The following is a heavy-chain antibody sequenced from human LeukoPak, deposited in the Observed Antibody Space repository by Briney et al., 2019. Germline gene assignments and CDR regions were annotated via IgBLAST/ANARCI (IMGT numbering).Heavy chain of an antibody. Sequence: GGSLRLSCAASGFTFSSYAMSWVRQAPGRGLEWVSAITASGAGTYYADSVKGRFTISRDNSKNTLYLQMNSQRAEDTAVYYCAKDSAEGSSRYYYFDYWGQGTLVTVSS. CDR3: AKDSAEGSSRYYYFDY. V-gene: IGHV3-23*01. D-gene: IGHD6-13*01. J-gene: IGHJ4*02. CDR2: ITASGAGT. CDR1: GFTFSSYA.